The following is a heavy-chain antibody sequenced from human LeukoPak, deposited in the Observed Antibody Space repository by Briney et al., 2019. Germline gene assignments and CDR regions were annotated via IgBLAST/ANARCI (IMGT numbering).Heavy chain of an antibody. V-gene: IGHV3-21*01. CDR2: ISTQGNYI. J-gene: IGHJ4*02. CDR1: GFTFSDYA. D-gene: IGHD3-22*01. Sequence: PGGSLRLSCAASGFTFSDYAINWVRQAPGKGLEWVSSISTQGNYIYYAHSVRGRFTISRDNAKNSLFLQMNSLRAEDTAIYYCARGSYDSSGQSDYWGQGTLVTVSS. CDR3: ARGSYDSSGQSDY.